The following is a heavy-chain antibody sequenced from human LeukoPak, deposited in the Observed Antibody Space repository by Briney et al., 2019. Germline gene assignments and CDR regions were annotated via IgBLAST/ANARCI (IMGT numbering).Heavy chain of an antibody. V-gene: IGHV4-59*01. J-gene: IGHJ6*02. CDR3: ARTSRHFYGSGTNLTPWPAGMDV. Sequence: SETLSLTCTVSGGSMSGFFWTWIRQPPGRALEWIGSIYYSGSSTKYNPSLKSRVTISVDPSKSQFSLNLNSATAADTAVYYCARTSRHFYGSGTNLTPWPAGMDVWGQGTTVTVSS. CDR2: IYYSGSST. D-gene: IGHD3-10*01. CDR1: GGSMSGFF.